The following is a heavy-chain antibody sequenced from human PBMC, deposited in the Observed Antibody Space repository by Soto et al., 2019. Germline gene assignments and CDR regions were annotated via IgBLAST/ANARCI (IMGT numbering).Heavy chain of an antibody. D-gene: IGHD2-8*02. CDR2: ILVGGDT. CDR1: GFTCSSYD. Sequence: GGSLRLSCAASGFTCSSYDMSWVRQAPGKGLEWVSTILVGGDTYYADSVKGRFTISRDNSKNTLYLQMNSLTAGDTAVYYCAKATATGGGAFDICGQGTMVTVSS. J-gene: IGHJ3*02. V-gene: IGHV3-23*01. CDR3: AKATATGGGAFDI.